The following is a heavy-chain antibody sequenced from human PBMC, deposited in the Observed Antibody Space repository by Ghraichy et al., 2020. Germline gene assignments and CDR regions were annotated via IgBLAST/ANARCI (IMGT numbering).Heavy chain of an antibody. D-gene: IGHD6-19*01. CDR2: IIPIFGTA. CDR3: ARSQWLDRGGIFEY. V-gene: IGHV1-69*13. J-gene: IGHJ4*02. Sequence: SVKVSCKASGGTFSSYAISWVRQAPGQGLEWMGGIIPIFGTANYAQKFQGRVTITADESTSTAYMELSSLRSEDTAVYYCARSQWLDRGGIFEYWGQGTLVTVSS. CDR1: GGTFSSYA.